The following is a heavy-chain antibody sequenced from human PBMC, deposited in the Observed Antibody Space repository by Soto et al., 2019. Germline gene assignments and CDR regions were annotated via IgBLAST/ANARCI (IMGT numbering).Heavy chain of an antibody. Sequence: SVKVSCKASGFTFTSSAMQWVRQARGQRLEWIGWIVVGSGNTNYAQKFQERVTITRDMSTSTAYMELSSLRSEDTAVCYCAADLTGNDAFDIWGQGTMVTVSS. V-gene: IGHV1-58*02. CDR3: AADLTGNDAFDI. D-gene: IGHD1-1*01. J-gene: IGHJ3*02. CDR1: GFTFTSSA. CDR2: IVVGSGNT.